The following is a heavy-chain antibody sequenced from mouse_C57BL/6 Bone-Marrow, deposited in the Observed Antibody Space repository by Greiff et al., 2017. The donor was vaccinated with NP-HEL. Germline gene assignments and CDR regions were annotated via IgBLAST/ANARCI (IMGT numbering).Heavy chain of an antibody. V-gene: IGHV1-69*01. Sequence: VQLQQPGAELVMPGASVKLSCKASGYTFTSYWMHWVKQRPGQGLEWIGEIDPSDSYTNYNQKFKGKSTLTVDKSSSTAYMQLSSLTSEDSAVYYCARGINVFFAYWGQGTLVTVSA. CDR3: ARGINVFFAY. CDR2: IDPSDSYT. CDR1: GYTFTSYW. J-gene: IGHJ3*01.